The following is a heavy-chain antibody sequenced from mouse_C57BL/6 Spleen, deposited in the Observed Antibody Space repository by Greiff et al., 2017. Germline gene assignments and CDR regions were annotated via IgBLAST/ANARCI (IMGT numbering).Heavy chain of an antibody. CDR3: ARGEYYFDY. V-gene: IGHV1-22*01. CDR1: GYTFTDYN. J-gene: IGHJ2*01. CDR2: INPNNGGT. Sequence: EVKLVESGPELVKPGASVKMSCKASGYTFTDYNMHWVKQSHGKSLEWIGYINPNNGGTSYNQKFKGKATLTVNKSSSTAYMELRSLTSEDSAVYYCARGEYYFDYWGQGTTLTVSS.